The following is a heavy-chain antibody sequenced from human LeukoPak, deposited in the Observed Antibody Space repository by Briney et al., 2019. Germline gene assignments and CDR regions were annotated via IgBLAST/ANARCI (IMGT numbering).Heavy chain of an antibody. CDR2: IRSKANSYAT. Sequence: PGGSLRLSCAASGFTFSGSAMHWVRQASGKGLEWVGRIRSKANSYATAYAASVKGRFTISRDDSKNTAYLQMNSLKTEDTAVYYCTRALIVVVPAAMRGYYYMDVWGKGTTVTVSS. CDR1: GFTFSGSA. CDR3: TRALIVVVPAAMRGYYYMDV. D-gene: IGHD2-2*01. V-gene: IGHV3-73*01. J-gene: IGHJ6*03.